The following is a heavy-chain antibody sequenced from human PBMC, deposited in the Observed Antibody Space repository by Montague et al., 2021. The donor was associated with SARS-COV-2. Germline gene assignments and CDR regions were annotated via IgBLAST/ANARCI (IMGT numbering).Heavy chain of an antibody. Sequence: SETLSLTCSVSGGSISSSSYFWGWIRQPPGKGLEWIGSIYYSGGTYSNSSLKSRVTISVDTSKNQFSLKLSSVTAADTAVYYCTRTTDDSALAATFWGQGTLVTVSS. CDR3: TRTTDDSALAATF. CDR1: GGSISSSSYF. CDR2: IYYSGGT. J-gene: IGHJ4*02. V-gene: IGHV4-39*01. D-gene: IGHD6-19*01.